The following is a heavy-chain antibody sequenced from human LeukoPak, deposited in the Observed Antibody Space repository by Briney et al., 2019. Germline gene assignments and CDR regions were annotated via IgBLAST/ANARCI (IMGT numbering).Heavy chain of an antibody. CDR3: ARQIGFCSDGTCHFDD. CDR2: ISTGGGDT. CDR1: GFVFSNFA. Sequence: GSLRLSCTASGFVFSNFAMSWVRQAPGKGLEWVSAISTGGGDTYHADSVKGRFTISRDQSKNTLYLQMNSLRDEDMAMYYCARQIGFCSDGTCHFDDWGQGTLVTV. D-gene: IGHD2-15*01. J-gene: IGHJ4*02. V-gene: IGHV3-23*01.